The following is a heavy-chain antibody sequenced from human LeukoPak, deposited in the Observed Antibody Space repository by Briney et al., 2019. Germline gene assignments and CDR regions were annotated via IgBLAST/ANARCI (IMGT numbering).Heavy chain of an antibody. CDR1: GYTLTELS. Sequence: ASVNVSCTVSGYTLTELSMHWVRQAPGKGLEWMGGFDPEDGETIYAQKFQGRVTMTEDTSTDTAYMELSSLRSEDTAVYYCATGSVRSRNYYDSSGRLDYWGQGTLVTVSS. V-gene: IGHV1-24*01. CDR2: FDPEDGET. J-gene: IGHJ4*02. D-gene: IGHD3-22*01. CDR3: ATGSVRSRNYYDSSGRLDY.